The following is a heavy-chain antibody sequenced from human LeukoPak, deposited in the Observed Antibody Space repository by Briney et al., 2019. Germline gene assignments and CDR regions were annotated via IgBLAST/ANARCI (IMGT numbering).Heavy chain of an antibody. V-gene: IGHV3-11*04. J-gene: IGHJ6*03. Sequence: GGSLRLSCAASGFTFSDYYMSWIRQAPGKGLEWVSYISSSGSTIYYADSVKGRFTISGDNAKNSLYLQMNSLRAEDTAVYYCARVLLWFDYYMDVWGKGTTVTVSS. CDR2: ISSSGSTI. CDR1: GFTFSDYY. D-gene: IGHD3-10*01. CDR3: ARVLLWFDYYMDV.